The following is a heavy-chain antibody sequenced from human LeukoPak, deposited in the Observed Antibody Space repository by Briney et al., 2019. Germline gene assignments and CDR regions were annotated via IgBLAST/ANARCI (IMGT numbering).Heavy chain of an antibody. CDR1: DYTFSSYG. D-gene: IGHD4-17*01. CDR2: ISVYDGNT. CDR3: ARVRSDYLFYFDL. Sequence: ASVKVSCKAWDYTFSSYGFSWVRQAPGQGLEWMGWISVYDGNTKYAQNFQDRVSMMTDTSTTTVYMELRSLRSDDTAVYYCARVRSDYLFYFDLWGQGTLVTVSS. V-gene: IGHV1-18*01. J-gene: IGHJ4*02.